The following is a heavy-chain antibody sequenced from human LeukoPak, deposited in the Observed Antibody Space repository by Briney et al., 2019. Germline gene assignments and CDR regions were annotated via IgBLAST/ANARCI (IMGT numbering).Heavy chain of an antibody. CDR3: ARDYPTLYDSSGYYYGGFDY. CDR1: GFTFSSYS. J-gene: IGHJ4*02. V-gene: IGHV3-21*04. Sequence: PGGSLRLSCAASGFTFSSYSMNWVRQAPGKGLEWVSSISSSSSYIYYADSVKGRFTISRDNAKNSLYLQMNSLRAEDTAVYYCARDYPTLYDSSGYYYGGFDYWGQGTLVTVSS. CDR2: ISSSSSYI. D-gene: IGHD3-22*01.